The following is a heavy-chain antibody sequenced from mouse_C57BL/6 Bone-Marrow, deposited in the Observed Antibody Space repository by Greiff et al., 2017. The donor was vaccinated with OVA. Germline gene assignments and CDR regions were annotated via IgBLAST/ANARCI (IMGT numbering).Heavy chain of an antibody. Sequence: EVKLMESGGGLVKPGGSLKLSCAASGFTFSSYAMSWVRQTPEQRLEWVATISDGGSYTYYPDNVKGRFTISRDNAKNNLYLQMSHLKSEDTAMYYCARDGAWGQGTSVTVSS. J-gene: IGHJ4*01. CDR3: ARDGA. V-gene: IGHV5-4*01. D-gene: IGHD1-1*02. CDR2: ISDGGSYT. CDR1: GFTFSSYA.